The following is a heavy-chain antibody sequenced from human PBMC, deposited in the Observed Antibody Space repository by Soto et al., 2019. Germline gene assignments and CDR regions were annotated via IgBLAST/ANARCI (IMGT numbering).Heavy chain of an antibody. J-gene: IGHJ6*03. CDR1: GGSISSYY. Sequence: SETLSLTCTVSGGSISSYYWSWIRQPPGKGLEWIGYIYYSGSTNYNPSLKSRVTISVDTSKNQFSLKLSSVTAADTAVYYCARVSWPGYYYYMDVWGKGTTVTVSS. CDR2: IYYSGST. CDR3: ARVSWPGYYYYMDV. V-gene: IGHV4-59*01.